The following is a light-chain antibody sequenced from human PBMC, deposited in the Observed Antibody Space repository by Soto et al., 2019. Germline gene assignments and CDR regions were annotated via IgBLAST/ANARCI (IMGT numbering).Light chain of an antibody. CDR2: KAS. Sequence: DIQMTQSPSTLSASVGDRITITCRASQSVSSWLAWYQQKSEKAPKVLIYKASSLESGVPSRFSGSGSGTEFTLTISSLQPDDFATYYCQQYKTYWSFGQGTKVEIK. CDR1: QSVSSW. J-gene: IGKJ1*01. V-gene: IGKV1-5*03. CDR3: QQYKTYWS.